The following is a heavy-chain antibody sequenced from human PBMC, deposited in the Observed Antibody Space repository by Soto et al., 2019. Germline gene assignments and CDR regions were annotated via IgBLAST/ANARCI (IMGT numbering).Heavy chain of an antibody. D-gene: IGHD5-18*01. J-gene: IGHJ4*02. CDR3: ARGSYGFFDY. V-gene: IGHV4-59*01. CDR2: IYYSGST. CDR1: GGSISSYY. Sequence: SETLSLTCTVSGGSISSYYWSWIRQPPGKGLEWIGYIYYSGSTNYNPSLKSRVTISVDTSKNQFSLKLSSVTAADTAVYYCARGSYGFFDYWGQGTLVTVSS.